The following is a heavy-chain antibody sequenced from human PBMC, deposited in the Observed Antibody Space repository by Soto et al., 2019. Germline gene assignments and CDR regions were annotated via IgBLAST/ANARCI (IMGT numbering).Heavy chain of an antibody. D-gene: IGHD1-26*01. CDR2: ISYDGSNK. V-gene: IGHV3-30*18. CDR3: AKDVVVGATTGLGDYYYYYGMDV. J-gene: IGHJ6*02. CDR1: GFTFSSYG. Sequence: PGGSLTLSCAASGFTFSSYGMHWVRQAPGKGLEWVAVISYDGSNKYYADSVKGRFTISRDNSKNTLYLQMNSLRAEDTAVYYCAKDVVVGATTGLGDYYYYYGMDVWGQGTTVTV.